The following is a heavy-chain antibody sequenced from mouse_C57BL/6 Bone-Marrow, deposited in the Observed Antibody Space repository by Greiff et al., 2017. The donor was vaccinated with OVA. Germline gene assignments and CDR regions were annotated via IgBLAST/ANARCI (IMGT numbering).Heavy chain of an antibody. CDR2: IYPGDGDT. Sequence: VQLQQSGPELVKPGASVKISCKASGYAFSSSWMNWVKQRPGKGLEWIGRIYPGDGDTNYNGKFKGKAKLTADKSSSTAYMQLSSLTSEDSAVYFCARGDYYGSSYVGFAYWGQGTLVTVSA. J-gene: IGHJ3*01. V-gene: IGHV1-82*01. CDR3: ARGDYYGSSYVGFAY. D-gene: IGHD1-1*01. CDR1: GYAFSSSW.